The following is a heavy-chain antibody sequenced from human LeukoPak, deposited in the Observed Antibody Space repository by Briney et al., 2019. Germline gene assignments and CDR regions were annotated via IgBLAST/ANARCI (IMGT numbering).Heavy chain of an antibody. CDR1: GFTFSSYA. J-gene: IGHJ4*02. CDR2: ISGSGGST. Sequence: GGSLRLSCAASGFTFSSYAMSWVRQAPGKGLEWVSAISGSGGSTYYADPVKGRFTISRDNSKNTLYLQMNSLRAEDTAVYYCAKDDYYDSSGYYYHPMYYFDYWGQGTLVTVSS. D-gene: IGHD3-22*01. CDR3: AKDDYYDSSGYYYHPMYYFDY. V-gene: IGHV3-23*01.